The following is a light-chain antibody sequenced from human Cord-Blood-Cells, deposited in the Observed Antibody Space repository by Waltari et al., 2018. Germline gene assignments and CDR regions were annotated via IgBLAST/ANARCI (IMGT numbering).Light chain of an antibody. CDR3: QQRSNWPLT. CDR1: QSVSSY. V-gene: IGKV3-11*01. CDR2: DAS. Sequence: EIVLTQSPATLSLSPGERATLSCSASQSVSSYLACYQQKPGQAPRLLIYDASNRATGIPARFSGSGSGTDFTLTISSLEPEDFAVYYCQQRSNWPLTFGGGTKVGIK. J-gene: IGKJ4*01.